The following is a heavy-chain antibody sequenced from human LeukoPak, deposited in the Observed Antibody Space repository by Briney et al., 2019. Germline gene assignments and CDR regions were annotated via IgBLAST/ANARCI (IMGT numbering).Heavy chain of an antibody. V-gene: IGHV3-23*01. Sequence: PGGSLRLSCAASAFTFSGLAMSWVRQAPGRGLQWVSTISSSGGSTYYADSVRGRFTISRDNSKNTLYLQMNSLRADDTAVYYCAKTMGAIDHDYWGQGTLVTVSS. CDR1: AFTFSGLA. CDR3: AKTMGAIDHDY. J-gene: IGHJ4*02. CDR2: ISSSGGST. D-gene: IGHD1-26*01.